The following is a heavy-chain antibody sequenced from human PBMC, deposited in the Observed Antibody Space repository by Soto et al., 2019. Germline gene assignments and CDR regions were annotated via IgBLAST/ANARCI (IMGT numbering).Heavy chain of an antibody. CDR3: ARSRARDAFDI. J-gene: IGHJ3*02. Sequence: TLSLTCTVSGGSISSGGYYWSWIRQHPGKGLEWIGYIYYSGSTYYNPSLKSRVTISVDTSKNQFSLKLSSVTAADTAVYYCARSRARDAFDIWGQGTMVTVSS. CDR1: GGSISSGGYY. CDR2: IYYSGST. V-gene: IGHV4-31*03.